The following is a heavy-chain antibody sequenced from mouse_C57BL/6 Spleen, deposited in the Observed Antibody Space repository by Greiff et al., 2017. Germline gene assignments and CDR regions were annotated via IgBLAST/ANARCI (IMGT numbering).Heavy chain of an antibody. J-gene: IGHJ2*01. V-gene: IGHV1-39*01. CDR1: GYSFTDYN. D-gene: IGHD1-1*01. CDR2: INPNYDTT. Sequence: EVKLVESGPELVKPGASVKISCKASGYSFTDYNMNWVKQSNGKSLEWIGVINPNYDTTSYNQKFKGKATLTVDQSSSTAYMQLNSLTSEDSAVYYCAREGDYYGSSPFDYWGQGTTLTVSS. CDR3: AREGDYYGSSPFDY.